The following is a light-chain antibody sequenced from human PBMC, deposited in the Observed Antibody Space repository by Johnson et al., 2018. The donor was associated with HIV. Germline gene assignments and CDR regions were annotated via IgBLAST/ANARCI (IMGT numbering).Light chain of an antibody. CDR1: SSNIGSNT. Sequence: QSVLTQPPSASGTPGQRVTISCSGSSSNIGSNTVNWYQQLPGTAPKLLIYSNNQRPSGVPDRFSGSKSGTSASLAISGLQTGDEADYYCGTWDSSLSANYGFGTGTKVTVL. V-gene: IGLV1-44*01. CDR2: SNN. J-gene: IGLJ1*01. CDR3: GTWDSSLSANYG.